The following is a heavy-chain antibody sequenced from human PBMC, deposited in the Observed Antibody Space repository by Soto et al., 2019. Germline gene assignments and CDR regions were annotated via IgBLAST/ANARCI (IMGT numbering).Heavy chain of an antibody. V-gene: IGHV3-30*18. D-gene: IGHD1-26*01. CDR1: GFTFSSYG. Sequence: QVQLVESGGGVVQPGRSLRLSCAASGFTFSSYGMHWVRQAPGKGLEWVAVISNDGSDKYYADSVKGRFTISRDNSKNTLYLHVNSLRAEDTAVYYCAKEYYYLPYYYYGMDVWGQGTTVTVSS. CDR3: AKEYYYLPYYYYGMDV. CDR2: ISNDGSDK. J-gene: IGHJ6*02.